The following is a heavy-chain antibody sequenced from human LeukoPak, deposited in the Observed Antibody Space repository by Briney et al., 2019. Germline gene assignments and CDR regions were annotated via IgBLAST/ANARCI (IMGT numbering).Heavy chain of an antibody. J-gene: IGHJ4*02. D-gene: IGHD4-17*01. CDR2: INPSGGST. Sequence: ASLKVSCKASGYTFTNYYMHWVRQAPGQGLERMGIINPSGGSTSYAQKFQGRVTMTRDMSTSTVYMELSSLRSEDTAVYYCAREAVRTRIDYWGQGTLVTVSS. V-gene: IGHV1-46*01. CDR1: GYTFTNYY. CDR3: AREAVRTRIDY.